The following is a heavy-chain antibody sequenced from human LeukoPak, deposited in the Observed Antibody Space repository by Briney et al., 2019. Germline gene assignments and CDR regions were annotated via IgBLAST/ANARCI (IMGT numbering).Heavy chain of an antibody. CDR2: FDPEDGET. CDR1: GYTLTELS. V-gene: IGHV1-24*01. J-gene: IGHJ4*02. CDR3: ATGIPKLAVAKD. Sequence: SVKVSCKVSGYTLTELSMHWVRQAPGKGLEWMGGFDPEDGETIYAQKFQGRVTMTEDTSTDTAYMELSSLRSEDTAVYYCATGIPKLAVAKDWGQGTLVTVSS. D-gene: IGHD6-19*01.